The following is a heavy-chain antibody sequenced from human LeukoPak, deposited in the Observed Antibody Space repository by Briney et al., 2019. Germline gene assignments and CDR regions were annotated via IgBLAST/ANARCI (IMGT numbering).Heavy chain of an antibody. CDR1: GFTFSGSA. V-gene: IGHV3-73*01. Sequence: GGSLRLSCAASGFTFSGSAMHWVRQSSGKGLEWVGRIRSRANSYATAYAASVKGRFTISRDDSKNTAYLQMNSLKTEDTAVYYCTSLQAYWYSSGWSVGYWGQGTLVTVSS. CDR3: TSLQAYWYSSGWSVGY. CDR2: IRSRANSYAT. J-gene: IGHJ4*02. D-gene: IGHD6-19*01.